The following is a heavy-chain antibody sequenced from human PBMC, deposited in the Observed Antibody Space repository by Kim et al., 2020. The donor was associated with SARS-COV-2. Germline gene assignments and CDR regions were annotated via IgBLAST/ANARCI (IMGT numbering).Heavy chain of an antibody. CDR1: GFTFSSYA. CDR3: AKDHPPWFGVLDDAFDI. J-gene: IGHJ3*02. CDR2: ISGSGGST. Sequence: GGSLRLSCAASGFTFSSYAMSWVRQAPGKGLEWVSAISGSGGSTYYADSVKGRFTISRDNSKNTLYLQMNSLRAEDTAVYYCAKDHPPWFGVLDDAFDIWGQGTMVTVSS. D-gene: IGHD3-10*01. V-gene: IGHV3-23*01.